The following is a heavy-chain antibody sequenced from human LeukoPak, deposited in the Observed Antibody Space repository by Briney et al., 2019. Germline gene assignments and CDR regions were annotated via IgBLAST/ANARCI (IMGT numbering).Heavy chain of an antibody. D-gene: IGHD6-6*01. J-gene: IGHJ4*02. CDR3: AKEYTPSSPLGELDS. CDR2: IRHDEANS. Sequence: GGSLRLSCAASGFAFNAYWMHWVRQAPGKGLVWVAVIRHDEANSFYADSVQGRFTISRDTSKKLLYLQMNSLRVEDTAVYYCAKEYTPSSPLGELDSWGQGTLVTVYS. CDR1: GFAFNAYW. V-gene: IGHV3-30*02.